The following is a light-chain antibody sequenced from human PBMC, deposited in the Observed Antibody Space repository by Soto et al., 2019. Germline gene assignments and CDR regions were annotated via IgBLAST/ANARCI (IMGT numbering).Light chain of an antibody. V-gene: IGKV3-20*01. J-gene: IGKJ3*01. CDR1: QSVTRSF. Sequence: EMVLTQSPGTLSLSPGERVTLSCRASQSVTRSFLAWYQQKPGQAPRLLIYGASSRATGIPDRFSGSGSGTDFTRTISRLEPEDFAVYYCHQYGSSPQAFGPGTKVDIK. CDR3: HQYGSSPQA. CDR2: GAS.